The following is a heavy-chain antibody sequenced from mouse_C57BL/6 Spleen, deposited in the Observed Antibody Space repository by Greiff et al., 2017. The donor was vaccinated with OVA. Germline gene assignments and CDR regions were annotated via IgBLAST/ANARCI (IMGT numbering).Heavy chain of an antibody. V-gene: IGHV5-9-1*02. CDR1: GFTFSSYA. J-gene: IGHJ1*03. CDR3: TRAPYYGSSYVNWYFDV. Sequence: EVQLVESGEGLVKPGGSLKLSCAASGFTFSSYAMSWVRQTPEKRLEWVAYISSGGDYIYYADTVKGRFTISRDNARNTLYLQMSSLKSEDTAMYYCTRAPYYGSSYVNWYFDVWGTGTTVTVSS. D-gene: IGHD1-1*01. CDR2: ISSGGDYI.